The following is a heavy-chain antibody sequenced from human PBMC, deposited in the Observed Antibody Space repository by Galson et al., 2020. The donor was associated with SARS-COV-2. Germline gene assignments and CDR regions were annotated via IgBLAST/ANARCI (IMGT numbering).Heavy chain of an antibody. D-gene: IGHD2-2*01. J-gene: IGHJ5*02. V-gene: IGHV3-9*01. CDR3: AKADCSSTSCYNWFDP. CDR1: GFTFDNYA. CDR2: ISWNSGSI. Sequence: SLRLSCVASGFTFDNYAIHWVLQAPAKGLEWVSGISWNSGSIGYADSVKGRFTISRDNAKNSLYLQMNSLRAEDTALYYCAKADCSSTSCYNWFDPWGQGTLVTVSS.